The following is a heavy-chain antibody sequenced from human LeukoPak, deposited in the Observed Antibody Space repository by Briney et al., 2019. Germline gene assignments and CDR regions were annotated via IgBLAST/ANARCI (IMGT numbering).Heavy chain of an antibody. CDR2: INLSGSAQ. CDR1: AFAFSAYW. Sequence: GGSLRLSCSASAFAFSAYWMNSVRQAPGKGPEWVANINLSGSAQYYVDSVKGPCTISRDNAKSSLYLQMNSLRVEDTAVYYCAAWGLHNYWGQGTLVTVSS. CDR3: AAWGLHNY. D-gene: IGHD7-27*01. V-gene: IGHV3-7*01. J-gene: IGHJ4*02.